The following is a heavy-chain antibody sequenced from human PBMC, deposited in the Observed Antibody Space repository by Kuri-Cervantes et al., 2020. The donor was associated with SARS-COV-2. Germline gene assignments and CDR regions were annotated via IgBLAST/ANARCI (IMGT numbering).Heavy chain of an antibody. Sequence: GGSLRLSCAASGLTFSGSAMHWVRQASGKGLEWVGRIRSKANSYATAYAASVKGRFTISRDDSKNTAYLQMNSLKTEDTAVYYCARDPGIAVAGGFDYWGQGTLVTVSS. D-gene: IGHD6-19*01. CDR2: IRSKANSYAT. CDR3: ARDPGIAVAGGFDY. J-gene: IGHJ4*02. CDR1: GLTFSGSA. V-gene: IGHV3-73*01.